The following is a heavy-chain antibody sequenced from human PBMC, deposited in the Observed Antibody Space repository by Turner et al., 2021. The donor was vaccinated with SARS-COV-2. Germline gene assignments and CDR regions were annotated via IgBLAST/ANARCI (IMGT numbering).Heavy chain of an antibody. CDR1: GFTFSSYG. CDR3: ARDSDSSGLLPHFDY. D-gene: IGHD3-22*01. V-gene: IGHV3-33*01. CDR2: IWYDGSNK. J-gene: IGHJ4*02. Sequence: QVQLVESGGGVVQPGRSLRLSCAASGFTFSSYGMHRVRQAPGKVLEWVAVIWYDGSNKYYADSVKGRFTISRDNSKNTLYLQMNSLRAEDTAVYYCARDSDSSGLLPHFDYWGQGTLVTVSS.